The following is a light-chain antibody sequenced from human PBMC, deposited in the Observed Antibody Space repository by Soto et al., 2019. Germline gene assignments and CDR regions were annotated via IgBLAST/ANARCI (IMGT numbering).Light chain of an antibody. CDR2: ANN. Sequence: QPVLTQPPSVSGAPGQRVSISCTGSSSNIGAGYDVHWYQHLPGTAPKLLIYANNNRPSGVPDRFSGSKSGTSASLAITGLQAEDEADCYCQSYDSSRSPLYVFGTGTKLTVL. CDR1: SSNIGAGYD. CDR3: QSYDSSRSPLYV. J-gene: IGLJ1*01. V-gene: IGLV1-40*01.